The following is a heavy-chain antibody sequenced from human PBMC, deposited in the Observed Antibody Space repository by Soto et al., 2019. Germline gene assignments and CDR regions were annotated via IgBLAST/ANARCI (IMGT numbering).Heavy chain of an antibody. Sequence: QVQLVESGGGVVQPGRSLRLSCAASGFTFSSYAMHWVRQAPGKGLEWVAVISYDGSNKYYADSVKGRFTISRDNSKNALYLQMNSLRAEDTAVYYCARATVRDYDYGMDVWGQGTTVTVSS. J-gene: IGHJ6*02. CDR2: ISYDGSNK. V-gene: IGHV3-30-3*01. CDR3: ARATVRDYDYGMDV. D-gene: IGHD3-10*01. CDR1: GFTFSSYA.